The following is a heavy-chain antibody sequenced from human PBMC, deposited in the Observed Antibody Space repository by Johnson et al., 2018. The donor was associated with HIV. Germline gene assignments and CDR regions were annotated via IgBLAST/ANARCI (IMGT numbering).Heavy chain of an antibody. D-gene: IGHD4-17*01. CDR2: ISSSGDII. CDR1: GFTFSDYY. CDR3: ARRTVTALFDI. J-gene: IGHJ3*02. V-gene: IGHV3-11*04. Sequence: QVQLVESGGGLVKPGGSLRLSCAASGFTFSDYYMTWIRQAPGKGLEWLSFISSSGDIIRYADSVKGRFTISRDNAKNSLILQMNSLGDEDTAVYYCARRTVTALFDIWGQGTLVTVSS.